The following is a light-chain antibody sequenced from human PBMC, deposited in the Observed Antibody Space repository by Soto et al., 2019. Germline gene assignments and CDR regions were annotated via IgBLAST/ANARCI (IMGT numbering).Light chain of an antibody. V-gene: IGKV1-39*01. Sequence: DIHMTQSPSSLSASVGDTVTITCRASQNIDMYLNWYQQKPGKAPRVLISGASNLQSGVPSRFSGSGSGTDFTLTISSLQSEDFASYFCQHTFNSPPWTFGQGTKVDNK. CDR1: QNIDMY. CDR3: QHTFNSPPWT. J-gene: IGKJ1*01. CDR2: GAS.